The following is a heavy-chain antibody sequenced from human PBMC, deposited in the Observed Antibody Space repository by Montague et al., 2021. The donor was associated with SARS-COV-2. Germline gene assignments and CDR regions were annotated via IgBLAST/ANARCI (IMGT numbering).Heavy chain of an antibody. J-gene: IGHJ2*01. D-gene: IGHD2-21*02. CDR2: ISYSWST. Sequence: SETLSLTCTVSGGSITTDIFYWGWVRQPQGTGQGWIGSISYSWSTYYNPTLKSRVPMSVDTSKNQFSLGLITLTATATATYYCASRVDPSGGHCRNWYFDLWGHGTLVTVSS. V-gene: IGHV4-39*01. CDR1: GGSITTDIFY. CDR3: ASRVDPSGGHCRNWYFDL.